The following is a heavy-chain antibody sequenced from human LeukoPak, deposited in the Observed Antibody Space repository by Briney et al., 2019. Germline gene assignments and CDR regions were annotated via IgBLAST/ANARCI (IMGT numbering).Heavy chain of an antibody. CDR2: IWYDGSNK. J-gene: IGHJ4*02. V-gene: IGHV3-33*06. CDR1: GFTFSSYG. D-gene: IGHD3-22*01. Sequence: PGGSLRLSCAASGFTFSSYGMHWVRQAPGKGLEWVAVIWYDGSNKYYADSVKGRFTISRDNSKNTLYLQMNSLRAEDTAVYYCAKDSRATRGVVVITNFDYWGQGTLVTVSS. CDR3: AKDSRATRGVVVITNFDY.